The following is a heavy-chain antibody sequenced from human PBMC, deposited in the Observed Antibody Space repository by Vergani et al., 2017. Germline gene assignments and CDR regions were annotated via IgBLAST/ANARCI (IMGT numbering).Heavy chain of an antibody. CDR3: AKDLGTSSGGGWFDP. J-gene: IGHJ5*02. Sequence: EVQLEESGGGLVLPGRSLRLSCVASGFTSAGYAMHWVRQAPGKGLEWVSGISWNSNSIGYADSVKGRFTISRDNAKNSLYLQMNSLRAEDTALYYCAKDLGTSSGGGWFDPWGQGPRSPSPQ. V-gene: IGHV3-9*02. CDR2: ISWNSNSI. CDR1: GFTSAGYA. D-gene: IGHD6-6*01.